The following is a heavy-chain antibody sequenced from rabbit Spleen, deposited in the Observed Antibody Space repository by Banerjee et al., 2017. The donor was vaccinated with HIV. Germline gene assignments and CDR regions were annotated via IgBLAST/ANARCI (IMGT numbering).Heavy chain of an antibody. CDR3: VRDLGYDDYSEKGYFNL. V-gene: IGHV1S47*01. CDR1: GFDFSVYG. D-gene: IGHD2-1*01. Sequence: QEQLVESGGGLVQPGGSLKLSCKASGFDFSVYGLSWVRQAPGKGLEWIGYIDPIFGRTYYANWVNGRFTISSHDAQNTLYLQLNSLTAADTATYFCVRDLGYDDYSEKGYFNLWGPGTLVTVS. CDR2: IDPIFGRT. J-gene: IGHJ4*01.